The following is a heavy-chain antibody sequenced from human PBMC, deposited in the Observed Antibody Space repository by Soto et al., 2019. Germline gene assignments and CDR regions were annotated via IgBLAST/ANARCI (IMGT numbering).Heavy chain of an antibody. CDR1: GDSISRSNW. Sequence: SETLSLTCGVSGDSISRSNWWAWVRQPPGKGLEWIGEIYHSGSTNYNPSLKSRVVISVDKSKNQFSLQLSSVTAADTAVYYCARSSSSFSGYYFDYWGRGTLVTVSS. D-gene: IGHD2-2*01. CDR3: ARSSSSFSGYYFDY. CDR2: IYHSGST. V-gene: IGHV4-4*02. J-gene: IGHJ4*02.